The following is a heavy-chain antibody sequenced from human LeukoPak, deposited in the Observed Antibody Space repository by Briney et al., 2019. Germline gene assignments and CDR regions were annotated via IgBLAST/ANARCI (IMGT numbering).Heavy chain of an antibody. D-gene: IGHD5-18*01. Sequence: SETLSLTCTVSGGSISSYYWSWIRQPAGKGLEWIGRIYTSGSTNYYPSLKSRVTMSVDTSKNQFSLKLSSVTAADTAVYYCAREGYSYGYRGVDYWGQGTLVTVSS. J-gene: IGHJ4*02. CDR3: AREGYSYGYRGVDY. CDR1: GGSISSYY. V-gene: IGHV4-4*07. CDR2: IYTSGST.